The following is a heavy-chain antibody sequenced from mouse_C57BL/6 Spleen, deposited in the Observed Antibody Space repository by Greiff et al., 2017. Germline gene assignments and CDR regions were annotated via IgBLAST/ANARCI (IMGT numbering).Heavy chain of an antibody. Sequence: QVQLQQPGAELVRPGSSVKLSCKASGYTFTSYWMDWVKQRPGQGLEWIGNIYPSDSETHYNQKFKDKATLTVDKSSSTAYMQLSSLTSEDSAVYYCARRYYGSSDFDYWGQGTTLTVSS. V-gene: IGHV1-61*01. CDR2: IYPSDSET. J-gene: IGHJ2*01. CDR1: GYTFTSYW. CDR3: ARRYYGSSDFDY. D-gene: IGHD1-1*01.